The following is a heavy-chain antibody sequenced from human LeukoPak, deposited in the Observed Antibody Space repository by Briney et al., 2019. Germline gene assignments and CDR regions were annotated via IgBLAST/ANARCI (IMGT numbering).Heavy chain of an antibody. J-gene: IGHJ6*02. Sequence: PSETLSLTCTVSGGSISSYYWSWIRQPPGKGLEWIGYIYYSGSTNYNPSLKSRVTISVDTSKNEFSLKRSSVIAADTAVYYCARLAGEDIVVVPAAMMGRYYYYGMDVWGQGTTVTVSS. CDR2: IYYSGST. CDR1: GGSISSYY. V-gene: IGHV4-59*08. CDR3: ARLAGEDIVVVPAAMMGRYYYYGMDV. D-gene: IGHD2-2*01.